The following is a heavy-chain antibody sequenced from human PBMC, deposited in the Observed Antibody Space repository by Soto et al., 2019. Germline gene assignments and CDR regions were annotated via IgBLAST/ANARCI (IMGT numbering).Heavy chain of an antibody. CDR2: IGQDGSQR. CDR3: ASARHIGP. D-gene: IGHD2-21*01. V-gene: IGHV3-7*01. Sequence: GSLRLSCTASGFTFSNYWMSWVRQAPGKGLEWVANIGQDGSQRNYVDSAKGRFTISRDNAENSLYLQMNSLRAEDTAIYYCASARHIGPWGQGTLVTVSS. J-gene: IGHJ5*02. CDR1: GFTFSNYW.